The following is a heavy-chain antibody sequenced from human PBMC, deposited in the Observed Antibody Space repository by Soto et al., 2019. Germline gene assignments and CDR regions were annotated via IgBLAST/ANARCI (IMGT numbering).Heavy chain of an antibody. J-gene: IGHJ4*02. D-gene: IGHD3-16*01. CDR1: GFTFSSYG. CDR2: ISYDGSNK. Sequence: GGSLRLSCAASGFTFSSYGMHWVRQAPGKGLEWVAVISYDGSNKYYADSVKGRFTISRDNSKNTLYLQMNSLRAEDTAVYYCAKDWARAEMANQRGWGQGTLVTVSS. V-gene: IGHV3-30*18. CDR3: AKDWARAEMANQRG.